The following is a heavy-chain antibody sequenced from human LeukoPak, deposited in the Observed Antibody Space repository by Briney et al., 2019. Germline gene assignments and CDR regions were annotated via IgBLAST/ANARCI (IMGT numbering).Heavy chain of an antibody. CDR3: ARSVHDYSNYRYGMDV. CDR2: MNPNSGNT. J-gene: IGHJ6*02. CDR1: GYTFTSYD. D-gene: IGHD4-11*01. V-gene: IGHV1-8*01. Sequence: ASVKVSCKASGYTFTSYDINWVRQATGQGLEWMGWMNPNSGNTGYAQKFQGRVTMTRNTSISTAYMELSGLRSEGTAAYYCARSVHDYSNYRYGMDVWGQGTTVTVSS.